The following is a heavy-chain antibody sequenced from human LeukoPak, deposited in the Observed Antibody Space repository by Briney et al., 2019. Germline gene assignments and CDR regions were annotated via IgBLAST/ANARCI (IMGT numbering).Heavy chain of an antibody. V-gene: IGHV1-2*02. Sequence: ASVKVSCKASGYTFTGYYMHWVRQAPGQGLERMGWINPNSGGTNYAQKFQGRVTMTRDTSISTAYMELSRLRSDDTAVYYCARDMGYCSSTSCDYYMDVWGKGTTVTISS. CDR3: ARDMGYCSSTSCDYYMDV. CDR1: GYTFTGYY. CDR2: INPNSGGT. D-gene: IGHD2-2*01. J-gene: IGHJ6*03.